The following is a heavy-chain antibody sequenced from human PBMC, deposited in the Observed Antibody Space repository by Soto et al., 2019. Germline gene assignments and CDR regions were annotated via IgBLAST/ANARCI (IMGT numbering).Heavy chain of an antibody. J-gene: IGHJ3*02. V-gene: IGHV3-23*01. CDR1: GFTFSSYA. D-gene: IGHD5-12*01. CDR3: AKDQNIVATINIGASAFDI. Sequence: EVQLLESGGGLVQPGGSLRLSCAASGFTFSSYAMSWVRQAPGKGLEWVSAISGSGGSTYYADSVKGRFTISRDNSKNTLYLQMNGLRAEDTAVYYCAKDQNIVATINIGASAFDIWGQGTMVTVSS. CDR2: ISGSGGST.